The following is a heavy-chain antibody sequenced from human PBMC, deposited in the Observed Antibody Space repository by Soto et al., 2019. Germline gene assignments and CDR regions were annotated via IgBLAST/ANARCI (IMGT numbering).Heavy chain of an antibody. CDR1: GFTLSSYA. V-gene: IGHV3-23*01. D-gene: IGHD6-13*01. J-gene: IGHJ4*02. Sequence: PGGSLRLSCAASGFTLSSYAISWVRQAPGKGLEWVSAISGSGISTYYADSVKGRFTVSRDNSRNTLFLQMNSLRVEDTAVYYCAREIGYSSTWPSYWGQGTLVTVSS. CDR2: ISGSGIST. CDR3: AREIGYSSTWPSY.